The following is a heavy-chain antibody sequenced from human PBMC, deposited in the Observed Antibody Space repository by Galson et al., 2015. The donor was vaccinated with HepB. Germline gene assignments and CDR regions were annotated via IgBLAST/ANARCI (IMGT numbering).Heavy chain of an antibody. D-gene: IGHD4-17*01. Sequence: SLRLSCAASGFTFSSYSMNWVRQAPGKGLEWVSYISSSSSTIYYADSVKGRFTISRDNAKNSLYLQMNSLRDEDTAVYYCARDRTTVTPYYFDYWGQGTLVTVSS. V-gene: IGHV3-48*02. CDR2: ISSSSSTI. J-gene: IGHJ4*02. CDR1: GFTFSSYS. CDR3: ARDRTTVTPYYFDY.